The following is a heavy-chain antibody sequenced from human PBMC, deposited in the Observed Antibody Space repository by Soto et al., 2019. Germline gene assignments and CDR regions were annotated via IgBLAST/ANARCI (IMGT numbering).Heavy chain of an antibody. D-gene: IGHD3-3*01. V-gene: IGHV1-69*02. Sequence: QVQLVQSGAEVKKPGSSVKVSCKASGGTFSSYTISWVRQAPGQGLEWMGRIIPILGIANYALKFQGRVTITADKSASTAYMELSSVRSEHTAVYYCAGSARFGVVTFDYWGQGTLVTVSS. CDR1: GGTFSSYT. J-gene: IGHJ4*02. CDR3: AGSARFGVVTFDY. CDR2: IIPILGIA.